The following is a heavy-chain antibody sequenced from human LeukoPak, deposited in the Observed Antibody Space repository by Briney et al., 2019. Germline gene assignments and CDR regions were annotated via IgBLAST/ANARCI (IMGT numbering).Heavy chain of an antibody. CDR3: AREGCSGGSCYSGWFDP. CDR2: ISYDGSNK. Sequence: GGSLRLSCAASGFTFSSYSMNWVRQAPGKGLEWVAVISYDGSNKYYADSVKGRFTISRDNSKNILYLQINSLRTEDTAVYYCAREGCSGGSCYSGWFDPWGQGTLVTVSS. CDR1: GFTFSSYS. J-gene: IGHJ5*02. V-gene: IGHV3-30*03. D-gene: IGHD2-15*01.